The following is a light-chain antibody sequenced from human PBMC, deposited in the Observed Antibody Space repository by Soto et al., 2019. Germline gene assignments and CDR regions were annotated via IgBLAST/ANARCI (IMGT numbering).Light chain of an antibody. CDR2: GTI. J-gene: IGLJ3*02. Sequence: QSVLTQPPSGSGAAGPRVTISCTGSSSNIAAGYDVHWYQQLPGTAPKLLIYGTINRPSGVHDRFSGSKSGTSASLAITGLQAEDEADYFCQSYDSSLSDSRVFGGGTKLTVL. CDR3: QSYDSSLSDSRV. CDR1: SSNIAAGYD. V-gene: IGLV1-40*01.